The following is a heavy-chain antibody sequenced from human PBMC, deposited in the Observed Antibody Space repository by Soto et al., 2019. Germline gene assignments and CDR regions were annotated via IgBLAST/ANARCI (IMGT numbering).Heavy chain of an antibody. V-gene: IGHV3-23*01. D-gene: IGHD3-10*01. CDR1: GVTFTSDA. Sequence: GGSLRLSCAASGVTFTSDAMTWVRQVPGEGLQWVSSISKSGDSTYYADSVKGRFTTSRDNSKNTLYLQMNSLRAEDTAIYYCAKGSFGFDYWGQGTLVTVSS. CDR2: ISKSGDST. CDR3: AKGSFGFDY. J-gene: IGHJ4*02.